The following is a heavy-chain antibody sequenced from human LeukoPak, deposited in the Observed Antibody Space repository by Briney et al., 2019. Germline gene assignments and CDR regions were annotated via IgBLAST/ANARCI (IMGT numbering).Heavy chain of an antibody. CDR2: IYYSGST. CDR3: AREHIHYYDSSGYYLL. CDR1: GGSISSYY. J-gene: IGHJ4*02. Sequence: SETPSLTCTVSGGSISSYYWAWIRQPPGKGLEWIGSIYYSGSTYYNPSLQSRVSISVDTSKNQFSLRLSSVTAADTAVYYCAREHIHYYDSSGYYLLWGQGTLVTVSS. D-gene: IGHD3-22*01. V-gene: IGHV4-39*07.